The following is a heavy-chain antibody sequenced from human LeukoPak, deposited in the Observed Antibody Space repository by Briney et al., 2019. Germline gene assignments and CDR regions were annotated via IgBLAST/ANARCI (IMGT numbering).Heavy chain of an antibody. CDR2: IYYSGST. Sequence: SETLSLTCTVSGGSISSYYWSWIRQPPGKGLEWIGYIYYSGSTHYHPSLKSRVTISVDTSKNQFSLKLSSVTAADTAVYYCARAPGASWGTDVWGQGTTVTVSS. V-gene: IGHV4-59*01. CDR1: GGSISSYY. J-gene: IGHJ6*02. D-gene: IGHD4/OR15-4a*01. CDR3: ARAPGASWGTDV.